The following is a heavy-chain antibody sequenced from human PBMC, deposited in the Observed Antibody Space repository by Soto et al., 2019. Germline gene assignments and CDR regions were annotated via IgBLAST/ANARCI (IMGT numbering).Heavy chain of an antibody. CDR2: INQSGST. J-gene: IGHJ6*02. CDR1: GGAFSRYD. Sequence: SETLSLTCAVSGGAFSRYDWSCIRQPPGKGLEGSGEINQSGSTNYNPSLKSRVTISVDTSKNESSLKLRFLCCADTAVYHCARGELPWFGERRYYYYYGMDVWGQGTTVNVSS. V-gene: IGHV4-34*01. CDR3: ARGELPWFGERRYYYYYGMDV. D-gene: IGHD3-10*01.